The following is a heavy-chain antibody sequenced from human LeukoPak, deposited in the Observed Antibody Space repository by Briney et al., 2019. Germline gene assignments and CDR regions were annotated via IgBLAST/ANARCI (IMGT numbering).Heavy chain of an antibody. D-gene: IGHD5-12*01. V-gene: IGHV4-34*01. CDR3: ARGQVEWLRFGIYGP. Sequence: PSETQSLTCAVYGGSFSRYYWSSIRQPPGKGLEWIGEINHSGSTNYNPSLKSRVTMSVDTSKNQFSLKLSSVTAAGTAVYYCARGQVEWLRFGIYGPWGQGTLVTVSS. CDR2: INHSGST. CDR1: GGSFSRYY. J-gene: IGHJ5*02.